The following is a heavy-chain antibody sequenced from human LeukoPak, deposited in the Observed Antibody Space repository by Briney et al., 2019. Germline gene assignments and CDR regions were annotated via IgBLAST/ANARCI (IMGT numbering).Heavy chain of an antibody. V-gene: IGHV3-48*01. CDR2: ISSSSSMI. CDR3: ARDYGDLPARVPYFDY. J-gene: IGHJ4*02. D-gene: IGHD4-17*01. Sequence: PGGSLRLSCAASGFTFSSYSMNWVRQAPGQGLEWVSYISSSSSMIYYADSVKGRFTISRDNAKNSLYLQMKSLRGDDTAIYYCARDYGDLPARVPYFDYWGQGTLVTVSS. CDR1: GFTFSSYS.